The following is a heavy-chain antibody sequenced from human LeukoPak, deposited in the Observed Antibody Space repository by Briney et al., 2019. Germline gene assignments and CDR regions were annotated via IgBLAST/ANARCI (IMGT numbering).Heavy chain of an antibody. V-gene: IGHV3-33*01. J-gene: IGHJ4*02. CDR1: GFTFSSYG. CDR3: ARDEDSGYARLFDY. D-gene: IGHD5-12*01. Sequence: GGSLRLSCAASGFTFSSYGMHWVRQAPGKGLEWVAVIWYDGSNRYYADSVKGRFTISRDNSKNTLYLQMNSLRAEDTAVYYCARDEDSGYARLFDYWGQGTLVTVSS. CDR2: IWYDGSNR.